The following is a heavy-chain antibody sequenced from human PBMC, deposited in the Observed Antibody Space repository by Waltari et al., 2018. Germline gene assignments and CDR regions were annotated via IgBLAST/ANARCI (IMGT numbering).Heavy chain of an antibody. J-gene: IGHJ3*01. CDR2: LYYTGTP. CDR3: ARRSGYYDL. V-gene: IGHV4-39*07. CDR1: GGSISSSSYS. Sequence: QLQLQESGPGLLKPSETLSLTCTVSGGSISSSSYSWGWIRQPPGKGLEWLADLYYTGTPYYNPSLKSRVTISVDTSRNQFSLKLSSVTAADTAVYFCARRSGYYDLWGQGTMVTVSS. D-gene: IGHD3-3*01.